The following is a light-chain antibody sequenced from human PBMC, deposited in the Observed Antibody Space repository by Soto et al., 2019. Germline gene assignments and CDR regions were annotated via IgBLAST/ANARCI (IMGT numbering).Light chain of an antibody. J-gene: IGKJ5*01. CDR2: DAS. CDR3: NQYENLPT. V-gene: IGKV1-33*01. CDR1: QNINKY. Sequence: DIQLTQSPPFLSASVLDRFTITFHSGQNINKYVNWYQQKPGRAPKLLIYDASNLEAGVPSRFRGSGSGTDFTFTISRLQTEDIATYSCNQYENLPTFGQGTRLEIK.